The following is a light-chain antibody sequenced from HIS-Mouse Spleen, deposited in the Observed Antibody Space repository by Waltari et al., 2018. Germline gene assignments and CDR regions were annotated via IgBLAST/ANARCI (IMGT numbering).Light chain of an antibody. V-gene: IGLV2-14*03. J-gene: IGLJ2*01. CDR2: DVS. Sequence: QSALTQPASVSGSPGQSITISCTGTSSAVGGYNYVSWYQHHPAKAPNLMIYDVSNRPSGVSNRFSGSKSGNTASLTISGLQAEDEADYYCSSYTSSSTLVVFGGGTKLTVL. CDR3: SSYTSSSTLVV. CDR1: SSAVGGYNY.